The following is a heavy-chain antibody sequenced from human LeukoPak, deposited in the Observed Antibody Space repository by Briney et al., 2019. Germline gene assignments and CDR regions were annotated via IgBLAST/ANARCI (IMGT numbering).Heavy chain of an antibody. CDR2: INPNSGGT. CDR3: ARDLSGGALGAFDI. V-gene: IGHV1-2*02. D-gene: IGHD2-15*01. CDR1: GYIFTAYY. Sequence: ASVKVSCKASGYIFTAYYIHWLRQAPGQGLEWMGWINPNSGGTSFALNFQGRVTLTRDTSISTVYMELSRLRSDDTAVYYCARDLSGGALGAFDIWGQGTMATVSS. J-gene: IGHJ3*02.